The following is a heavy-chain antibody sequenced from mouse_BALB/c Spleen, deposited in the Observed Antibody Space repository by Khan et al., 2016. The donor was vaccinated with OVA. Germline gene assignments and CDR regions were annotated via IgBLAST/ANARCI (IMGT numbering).Heavy chain of an antibody. J-gene: IGHJ2*01. Sequence: QVQLKESGPGLVAPSQSLSITCTVSGFSLASYGVHWVRQPPGQGLEWLGVIWAGGSTNYDSALIPRLSISKDNSKSQVFLKVNSLQTDDTAIYYCARDRGGFDYWGQGTTLTVSS. CDR2: IWAGGST. CDR1: GFSLASYG. V-gene: IGHV2-9*02. CDR3: ARDRGGFDY.